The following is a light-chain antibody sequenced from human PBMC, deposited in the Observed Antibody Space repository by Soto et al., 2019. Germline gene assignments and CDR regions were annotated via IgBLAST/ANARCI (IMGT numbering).Light chain of an antibody. CDR1: SSDVGGYNY. CDR2: GVS. V-gene: IGLV2-14*01. CDR3: ISYTTSVTYV. Sequence: QSALTHPASVSGSPGQSITISCTGTSSDVGGYNYVSWYQQHPGKAPKLMVSGVSNRPSGVSNRFSGSKSGNTASLTISGLQTEDEADYYCISYTTSVTYVFGTGTKVTVL. J-gene: IGLJ1*01.